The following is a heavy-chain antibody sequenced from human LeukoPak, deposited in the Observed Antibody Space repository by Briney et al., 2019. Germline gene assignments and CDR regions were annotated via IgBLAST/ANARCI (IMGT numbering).Heavy chain of an antibody. CDR3: ARHSVRDNNWFDP. CDR1: GYIFTDYY. J-gene: IGHJ5*02. D-gene: IGHD2-15*01. CDR2: INPNSGGT. V-gene: IGHV1/OR15-1*01. Sequence: ASVKVSCKASGYIFTDYYMHWVRQAPGQELGWMGRINPNSGGTNYAQKFQGRVTMTRDTSISTAYTELSSLRSEDTATYYCARHSVRDNNWFDPWGQGTLVTVSS.